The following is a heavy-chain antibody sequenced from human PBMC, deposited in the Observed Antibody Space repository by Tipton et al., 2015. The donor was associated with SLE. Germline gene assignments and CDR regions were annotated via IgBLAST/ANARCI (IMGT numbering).Heavy chain of an antibody. CDR2: IYYSGST. V-gene: IGHV4-39*01. CDR3: ARRQRGYSYAPFDN. J-gene: IGHJ4*02. CDR1: GGSISSSSYY. Sequence: TLSLTCTVSGGSISSSSYYWGWIRQPPGKGLEWIGSIYYSGSTYYNPSLKSRVTISVDTSKNQFSLKLRSVTAADTAIYYCARRQRGYSYAPFDNWGQGTLVPVSS. D-gene: IGHD5-18*01.